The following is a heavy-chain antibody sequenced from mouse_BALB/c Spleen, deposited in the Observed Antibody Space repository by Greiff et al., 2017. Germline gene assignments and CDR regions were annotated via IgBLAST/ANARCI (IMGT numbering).Heavy chain of an antibody. J-gene: IGHJ3*01. CDR3: ARGSSPAWFAY. CDR2: INPSSGYT. CDR1: GYTFTSYT. D-gene: IGHD1-1*01. V-gene: IGHV1-4*01. Sequence: VQLQQSGAELARPGASVKMSCKASGYTFTSYTMHWVKQRPGQGLEWIGYINPSSGYTNYNQKFKDKATLTADKSSSTAYMQLSSLTSEDSAVYYCARGSSPAWFAYWGQGTLVTVSA.